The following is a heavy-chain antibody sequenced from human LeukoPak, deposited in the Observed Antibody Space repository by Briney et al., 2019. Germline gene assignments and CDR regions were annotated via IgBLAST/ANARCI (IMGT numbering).Heavy chain of an antibody. CDR1: GGSFSGYY. CDR2: INHSGST. V-gene: IGHV4-34*01. J-gene: IGHJ4*02. D-gene: IGHD5-18*01. Sequence: SETLSLTCAVYGGSFSGYYWSWIRQPPGKGLEWIGEINHSGSTNYNPSLKSRVTISVDTSKNQFSLKLSSMTAADTAVYYCARDTGGPLDYWGQGTLVTVSS. CDR3: ARDTGGPLDY.